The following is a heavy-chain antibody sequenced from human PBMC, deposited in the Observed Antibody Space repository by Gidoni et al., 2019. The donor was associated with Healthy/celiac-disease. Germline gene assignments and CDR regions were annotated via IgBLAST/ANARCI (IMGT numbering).Heavy chain of an antibody. CDR2: INHSGSH. Sequence: QVQLQQWGAGLLKPSETLSLTCAVYCVSFSGYYWSWSRQPPGKGLEWIGEINHSGSHNSNPSLKSRVTRSVDTSKNQFSLKLSSVTAADTAVYYCARPTVTTHTFDYWGQGTLVTVSS. J-gene: IGHJ4*02. V-gene: IGHV4-34*01. CDR3: ARPTVTTHTFDY. D-gene: IGHD4-17*01. CDR1: CVSFSGYY.